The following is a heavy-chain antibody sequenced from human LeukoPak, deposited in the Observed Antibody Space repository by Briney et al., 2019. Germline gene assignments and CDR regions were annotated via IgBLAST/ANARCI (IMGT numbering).Heavy chain of an antibody. D-gene: IGHD6-13*01. CDR2: INQDGSVK. Sequence: PGGSLRLSCAASGFTFSTYWMSWVRQAPGKGLEWVANINQDGSVKYYVDSVKGRFTISRDNAKNTLYLQMNSLRAEDTAVYYCAKVPAPRYSSSWYVSYWGQGTLVTVSS. J-gene: IGHJ4*02. V-gene: IGHV3-7*03. CDR3: AKVPAPRYSSSWYVSY. CDR1: GFTFSTYW.